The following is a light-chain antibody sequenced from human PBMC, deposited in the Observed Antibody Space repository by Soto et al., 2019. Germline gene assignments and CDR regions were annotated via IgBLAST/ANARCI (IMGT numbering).Light chain of an antibody. CDR3: SSYAGSNNSDVV. CDR1: SSDVGGYNY. J-gene: IGLJ2*01. CDR2: EVS. Sequence: QSVLTQPPSASGSPGQSVTISCTGTSSDVGGYNYVSWYQQHPGKAPKLMIYEVSKRPSGVPDRFSGSKSGNTASLTVSGLQAEDEADYYCSSYAGSNNSDVVFGGGTKVTVL. V-gene: IGLV2-8*01.